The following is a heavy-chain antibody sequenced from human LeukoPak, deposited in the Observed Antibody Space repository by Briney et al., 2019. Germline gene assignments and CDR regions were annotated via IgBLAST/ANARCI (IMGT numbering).Heavy chain of an antibody. D-gene: IGHD1-14*01. CDR1: GGTFSSYA. J-gene: IGHJ4*02. CDR3: ARSRGDHQLHNWNHYGGFDY. V-gene: IGHV1-69*05. CDR2: IIPIFGTA. Sequence: ASVKVSCKASGGTFSSYAISWVRQAPGQGLEWMGGIIPIFGTANYAQKFQGRVTITTDESTSTAYMELSSLRSEDTAVYYCARSRGDHQLHNWNHYGGFDYWGREPWSPSPQ.